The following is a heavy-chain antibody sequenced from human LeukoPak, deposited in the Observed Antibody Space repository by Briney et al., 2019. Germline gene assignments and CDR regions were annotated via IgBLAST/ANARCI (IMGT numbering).Heavy chain of an antibody. Sequence: TSETLSLTCTVSGGSISSGSYYWSWIRQPAGKGLEWIVRIYTTGSTNYNPSLKSRVTISVDTSKNQFSLKLNSLTAADTAVYYCASNKFGYSYGDYYYYYMDVWGKGTTVTVSS. V-gene: IGHV4-61*02. J-gene: IGHJ6*03. CDR1: GGSISSGSYY. D-gene: IGHD5-18*01. CDR3: ASNKFGYSYGDYYYYYMDV. CDR2: IYTTGST.